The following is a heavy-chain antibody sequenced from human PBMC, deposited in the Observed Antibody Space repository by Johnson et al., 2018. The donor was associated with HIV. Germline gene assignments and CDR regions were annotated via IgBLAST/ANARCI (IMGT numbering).Heavy chain of an antibody. CDR2: IKQDGSEK. D-gene: IGHD5-24*01. CDR1: GFTFRNYW. CDR3: ARACRDGYTCDAFDI. V-gene: IGHV3-7*05. J-gene: IGHJ3*02. Sequence: VQLVESGGGLVQPGGSLRLSCAASGFTFRNYWMTWVRQAPGKGLEWVANIKQDGSEKYYVDSVKGRFTISRDNAKSSLYLQMNSLRAEDTAVYYCARACRDGYTCDAFDIWGQGTMVTVSS.